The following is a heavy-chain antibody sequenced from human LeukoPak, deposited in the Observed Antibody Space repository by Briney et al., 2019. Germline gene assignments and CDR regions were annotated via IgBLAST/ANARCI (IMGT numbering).Heavy chain of an antibody. CDR1: GGSISGYF. CDR3: ARLIGSSTVADY. J-gene: IGHJ4*02. CDR2: IYYSGST. D-gene: IGHD1-14*01. V-gene: IGHV4-59*08. Sequence: PSETLSLTCTVSGGSISGYFWSWIRQSPGMGLEWIGYIYYSGSTTYNPSHKSRVTISVDTSKNQFFLKLDSVTAADTAVYYCARLIGSSTVADYWGQGTLVTVSS.